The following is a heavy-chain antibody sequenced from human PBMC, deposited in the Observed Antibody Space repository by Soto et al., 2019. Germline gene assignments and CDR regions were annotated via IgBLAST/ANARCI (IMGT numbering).Heavy chain of an antibody. CDR1: GDSVTSNVW. J-gene: IGHJ4*02. CDR2: AYHNGLT. D-gene: IGHD6-19*01. Sequence: QVQLQESGPGLVKPSGTLSLTCAVSGDSVTSNVWWSWVRQPPGKGLEWIGEAYHNGLTDYNPSLKSRVTMSVDTSKNEFSLKLTSLTAADTAIYYWARDAAVTGESDRFDYWGQGTLVTVSS. V-gene: IGHV4-4*02. CDR3: ARDAAVTGESDRFDY.